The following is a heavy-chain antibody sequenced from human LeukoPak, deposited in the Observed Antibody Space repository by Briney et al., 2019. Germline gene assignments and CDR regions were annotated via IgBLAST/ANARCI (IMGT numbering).Heavy chain of an antibody. V-gene: IGHV4-59*01. Sequence: PSETPSLTCTVPGDSISRSYWAWIRQPPGKGLEWIGFIYNSENTDYNPSLKSRVSISVDTSKILFSLKLPSVTTADTAVYYCARGRGSNYALYYFDYWGQGTLVTVSS. CDR2: IYNSENT. J-gene: IGHJ4*02. CDR3: ARGRGSNYALYYFDY. CDR1: GDSISRSY. D-gene: IGHD2-2*01.